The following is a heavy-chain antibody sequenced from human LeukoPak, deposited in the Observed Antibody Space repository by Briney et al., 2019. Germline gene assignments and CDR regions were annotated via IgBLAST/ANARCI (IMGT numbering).Heavy chain of an antibody. CDR1: GFTFDDYA. CDR3: AKAVGSGCYYYYYMDV. J-gene: IGHJ6*03. Sequence: GGSLRLSCAASGFTFDDYAMHWVRQAPGKGLEWVSGISWNSGSIGYADSVKGRFTISRDNAKNSLYLQMNSLRAEDTALYYCAKAVGSGCYYYYYMDVWGKGTTVTVSS. D-gene: IGHD3-10*01. CDR2: ISWNSGSI. V-gene: IGHV3-9*01.